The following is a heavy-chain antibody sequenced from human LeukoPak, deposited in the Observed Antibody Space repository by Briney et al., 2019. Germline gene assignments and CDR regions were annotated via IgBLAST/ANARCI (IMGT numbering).Heavy chain of an antibody. CDR2: ISSSSSYI. Sequence: PGGSLRLSCVASGFTFSSRDWMTWVRQAPGKGLEWVSSISSSSSYIYYADSVKGRFTISRDNAKNSLYLQMNSLRAEDTAVYYCARDKGYCSGGSCLGYYYYYMDVWGRGTTVTVSS. V-gene: IGHV3-21*01. J-gene: IGHJ6*03. D-gene: IGHD2-15*01. CDR3: ARDKGYCSGGSCLGYYYYYMDV. CDR1: GFTFSSRDW.